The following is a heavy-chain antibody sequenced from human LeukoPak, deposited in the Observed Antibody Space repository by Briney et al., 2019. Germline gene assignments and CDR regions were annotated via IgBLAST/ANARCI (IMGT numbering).Heavy chain of an antibody. D-gene: IGHD1-26*01. CDR1: GYTFTTYG. J-gene: IGHJ1*01. Sequence: ASVKVSCKASGYTFTTYGISWVRQAPGQGLEWMGWISAYNGNTKYAQKLQGRVTMTTDTSTSTAYMELKSLRSDDTAVYYCARDQMGGSYYGYFQHWGQGTLVIVSS. CDR2: ISAYNGNT. V-gene: IGHV1-18*01. CDR3: ARDQMGGSYYGYFQH.